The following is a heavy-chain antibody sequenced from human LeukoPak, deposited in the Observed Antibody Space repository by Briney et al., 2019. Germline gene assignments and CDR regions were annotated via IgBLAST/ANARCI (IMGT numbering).Heavy chain of an antibody. D-gene: IGHD2-21*02. CDR3: ARVPCGGDCYSVPYYFDY. CDR1: GYTFTGYY. J-gene: IGHJ4*02. Sequence: ASVKVSCKASGYTFTGYYMHWVRQAPGQGLEWMGWINPNSGGTNYAQKFQGRVTMTRDTSISTAYMELSRLRSDDTAVYYCARVPCGGDCYSVPYYFDYWGQGTLVIVSS. V-gene: IGHV1-2*02. CDR2: INPNSGGT.